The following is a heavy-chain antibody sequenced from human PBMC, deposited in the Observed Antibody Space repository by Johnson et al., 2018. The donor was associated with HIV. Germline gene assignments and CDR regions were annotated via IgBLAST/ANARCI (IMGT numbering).Heavy chain of an antibody. V-gene: IGHV3-30-3*01. CDR3: ARDWYCSSTFCSERVLKDAFDV. CDR2: ISDDGSNK. Sequence: QVQLVESGGGVVQPGRSLRLSCAASGFSFSRYVMHWVRQAPGKGLEWVAVISDDGSNKYYSDSVKGRFTVSRDNSQNTLYLQMDSLRSEDTAVYFCARDWYCSSTFCSERVLKDAFDVWGQGTLVTVSA. D-gene: IGHD2-2*01. CDR1: GFSFSRYV. J-gene: IGHJ3*01.